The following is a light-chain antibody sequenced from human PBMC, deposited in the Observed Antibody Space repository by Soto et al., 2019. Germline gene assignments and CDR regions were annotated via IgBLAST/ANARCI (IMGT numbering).Light chain of an antibody. J-gene: IGKJ5*01. CDR1: RSLVASDGNAY. V-gene: IGKV2-24*01. CDR3: MQATQLRT. CDR2: KVS. Sequence: EIVLTQTPLLSPVTLGQPASISCRSSRSLVASDGNAYLTWLHQRPGQPPRPLIYKVSQRLSGXPXIFSASWAGTDFTLHISRVEAEDVGTYFCMQATQLRTFGQGTRLEIK.